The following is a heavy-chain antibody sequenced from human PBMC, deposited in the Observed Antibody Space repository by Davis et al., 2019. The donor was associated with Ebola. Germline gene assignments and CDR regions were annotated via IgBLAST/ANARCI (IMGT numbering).Heavy chain of an antibody. CDR1: GFTFSSYG. D-gene: IGHD3-10*01. Sequence: GGSLRLSCAASGFTFSSYGMYWVRQAPGKGLEWVAVIWYDGSNKYYADSVKGRFTISRDNSKNTLYLQMNSLRAEDTAVYYCARDPLWFGENYGMDVWGQGTTVTVSS. CDR2: IWYDGSNK. V-gene: IGHV3-33*01. J-gene: IGHJ6*02. CDR3: ARDPLWFGENYGMDV.